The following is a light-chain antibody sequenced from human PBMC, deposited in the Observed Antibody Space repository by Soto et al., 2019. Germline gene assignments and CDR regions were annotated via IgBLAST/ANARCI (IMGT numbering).Light chain of an antibody. CDR1: QSVSSCY. J-gene: IGKJ4*02. CDR3: QQYGSSALT. Sequence: DIEMTQSPGTLSSSPGERATLSCRASQSVSSCYLAWYQQKPGEATSLLIYGASIRAAGIPDRFSGSGSGTDVTLTISRLEHDDFSVYYCQQYGSSALTFGGGTKVEIK. V-gene: IGKV3-20*01. CDR2: GAS.